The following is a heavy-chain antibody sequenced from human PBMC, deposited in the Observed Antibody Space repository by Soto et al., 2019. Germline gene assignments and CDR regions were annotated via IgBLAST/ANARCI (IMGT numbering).Heavy chain of an antibody. J-gene: IGHJ6*02. CDR3: AREKTSYGMDV. CDR2: MNPNRGNT. Sequence: QVQLVQSGAEVKKPGASVKVSCNASGYTFTSYDINWVRQATGQGLEWMGWMNPNRGNTGYAQKFRGRVTMTRNTSISTAYMELSSLRSEDPAVYSCAREKTSYGMDVWGQGTTVTVSS. V-gene: IGHV1-8*01. CDR1: GYTFTSYD.